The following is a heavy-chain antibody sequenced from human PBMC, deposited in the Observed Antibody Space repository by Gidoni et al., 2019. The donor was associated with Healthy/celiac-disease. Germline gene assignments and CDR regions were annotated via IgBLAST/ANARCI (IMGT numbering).Heavy chain of an antibody. CDR1: GFTFSSYG. D-gene: IGHD3-16*01. J-gene: IGHJ4*02. CDR3: ARESKGGFDY. CDR2: LWYDGSNK. V-gene: IGHV3-33*01. Sequence: QVQLVESGGGVVQHGRSLRLSCEASGFTFSSYGMHWVRQAPGKGLAWVAVLWYDGSNKYYADSVKGRFTISRDNSKNTLYLQMNSLRAEDTAVYYCARESKGGFDYWGQGTLVTVSS.